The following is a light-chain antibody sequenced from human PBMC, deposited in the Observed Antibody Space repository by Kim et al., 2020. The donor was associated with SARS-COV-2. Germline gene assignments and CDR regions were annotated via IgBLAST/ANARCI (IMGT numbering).Light chain of an antibody. J-gene: IGLJ2*01. CDR2: GKN. CDR3: NSRDSNDNVV. CDR1: SRRSYY. Sequence: VALGQTVRITCQGDSRRSYYATWDQQKPGQAPILVIYGKNNRPSGIPDRFSGSSSGNTASLTITGTQAGDEADYYCNSRDSNDNVVFGGGTQLTVL. V-gene: IGLV3-19*01.